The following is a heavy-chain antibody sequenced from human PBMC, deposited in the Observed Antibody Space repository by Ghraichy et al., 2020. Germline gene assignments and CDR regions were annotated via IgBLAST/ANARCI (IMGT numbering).Heavy chain of an antibody. D-gene: IGHD3-9*01. J-gene: IGHJ3*02. V-gene: IGHV4-4*09. CDR3: ARTYYDILTGYHDAFDI. Sequence: SETLSLTCTVSGGSISSYYWSWIRQPPGKGLEWIGYIYTSGSTNYNPSLKSRVTISVDTSKNQFSLKLSSVTAADTAVYYCARTYYDILTGYHDAFDIWGQGTMVTVSS. CDR1: GGSISSYY. CDR2: IYTSGST.